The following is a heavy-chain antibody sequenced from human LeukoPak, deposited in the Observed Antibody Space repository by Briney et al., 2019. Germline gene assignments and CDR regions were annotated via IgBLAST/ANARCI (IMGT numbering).Heavy chain of an antibody. Sequence: PGRSLRLSCAASGFTFSSYAMHWVRQAPGKGLEWVAVISYDGNNKYYADSVKGRFTISRDNSKNTLYLQMNSLRAEDTAVYYCAREDGGALIDYWGQGTLVTVSS. V-gene: IGHV3-30-3*01. CDR2: ISYDGNNK. CDR1: GFTFSSYA. J-gene: IGHJ4*02. CDR3: AREDGGALIDY. D-gene: IGHD5-24*01.